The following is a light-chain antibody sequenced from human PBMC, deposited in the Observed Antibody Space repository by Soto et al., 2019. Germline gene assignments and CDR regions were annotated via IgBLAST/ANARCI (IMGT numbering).Light chain of an antibody. CDR2: EAS. CDR1: QSVGSN. CDR3: QQYNNWPPVT. Sequence: ELVMTQKTATLPVSLGGRVSLSCRVSQSVGSNLAWYQQKPGQPPRLLIYEASNRETGVPTRFSGSGSGTEFTLTITSLQSEDFAVYYCQQYNNWPPVTFGGGTKVDNK. J-gene: IGKJ4*01. V-gene: IGKV3D-15*01.